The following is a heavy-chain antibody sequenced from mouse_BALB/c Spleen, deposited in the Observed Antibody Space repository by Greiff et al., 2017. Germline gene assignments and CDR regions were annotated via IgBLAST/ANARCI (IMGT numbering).Heavy chain of an antibody. CDR2: IWGDGST. D-gene: IGHD1-1*01. CDR3: AIVRYYGSSYAMDN. V-gene: IGHV2-6-7*01. J-gene: IGHJ4*01. CDR1: GFSLTGYG. Sequence: VQGVESGPGLVAPSQSLSITCPVSGFSLTGYGVNWVRQPPGKGLEWLGMIWGDGSTDYNSALKSRLSISKDNAKSQVFLKMNSLQTDDTARYYGAIVRYYGSSYAMDNWGQGTAVTGSS.